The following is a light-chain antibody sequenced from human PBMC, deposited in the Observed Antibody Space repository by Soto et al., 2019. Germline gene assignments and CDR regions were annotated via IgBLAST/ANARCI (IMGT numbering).Light chain of an antibody. J-gene: IGLJ2*01. CDR1: SSNIGTNT. CDR2: SNN. CDR3: AAWDGSLNCVL. Sequence: QSVLTPPPSASGTPGQRVTISCSGSSSNIGTNTVNWYQQLPGSAHKFLIYSNNHLPSGVPDRFSGSKSGTSASLAISGLQPDDEADYYCAAWDGSLNCVLFGGGTKVTVL. V-gene: IGLV1-44*01.